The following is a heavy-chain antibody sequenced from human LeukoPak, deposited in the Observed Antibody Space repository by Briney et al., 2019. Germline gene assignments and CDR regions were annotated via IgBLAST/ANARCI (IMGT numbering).Heavy chain of an antibody. Sequence: GASVKVSCKAAGYSLITYGISWVRQAPGQGLEWMGWISAYNGNTNYAQKLQGRVTVTTDTSTNTAYMELRSLRSDDTAVYYCARERNSSYDTLTGYYKSDAFDIWGQGTMVTVSS. D-gene: IGHD3-9*01. CDR1: GYSLITYG. CDR2: ISAYNGNT. CDR3: ARERNSSYDTLTGYYKSDAFDI. V-gene: IGHV1-18*01. J-gene: IGHJ3*02.